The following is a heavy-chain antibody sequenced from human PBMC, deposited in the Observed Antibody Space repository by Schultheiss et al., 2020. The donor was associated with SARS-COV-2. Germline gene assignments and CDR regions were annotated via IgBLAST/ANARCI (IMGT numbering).Heavy chain of an antibody. V-gene: IGHV4-59*08. D-gene: IGHD2/OR15-2a*01. CDR2: IYYSGST. CDR3: ARHSRGGNSRYFYYYYMDV. J-gene: IGHJ6*03. Sequence: SETLSLTCTVSSGSISNYYWSWIRQPPGKGLEWIGYIYYSGSTNYNPSLKSRVIISADTSKNQFSLKLSSVTAADTAVFYCARHSRGGNSRYFYYYYMDVWGKGATVTVSS. CDR1: SGSISNYY.